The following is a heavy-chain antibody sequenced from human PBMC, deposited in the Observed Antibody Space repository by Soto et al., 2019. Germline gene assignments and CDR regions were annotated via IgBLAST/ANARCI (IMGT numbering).Heavy chain of an antibody. J-gene: IGHJ6*02. CDR1: GASISSDNR. CDR2: ISQSGTT. Sequence: PSETLSLTXAVPGASISSDNRWTWVRQPPGEGLEWIGEISQSGTTKYNPSLASRVTISVDKSKNQFSLRLTSMTAADTAVYYCAKKVPAALRLYYFFGLDVWGQGTTVTVSS. D-gene: IGHD2-15*01. V-gene: IGHV4-4*02. CDR3: AKKVPAALRLYYFFGLDV.